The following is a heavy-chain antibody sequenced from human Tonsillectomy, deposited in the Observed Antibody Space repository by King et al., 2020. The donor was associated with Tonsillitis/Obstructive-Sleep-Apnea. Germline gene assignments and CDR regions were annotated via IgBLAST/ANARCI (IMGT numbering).Heavy chain of an antibody. D-gene: IGHD2-2*02. J-gene: IGHJ4*02. Sequence: QLVQSGAEVKKPGSSVQVSCKASGGTFSSHAINWVRQAPGQGLEWMGRIIPILHITNYAQNFQGRVTITADIFTSTAYMEVSSLRSEDTAVYYCAGDAGYCSSTTCYKPLYYWGQGTLVTVSS. CDR2: IIPILHIT. V-gene: IGHV1-69*09. CDR1: GGTFSSHA. CDR3: AGDAGYCSSTTCYKPLYY.